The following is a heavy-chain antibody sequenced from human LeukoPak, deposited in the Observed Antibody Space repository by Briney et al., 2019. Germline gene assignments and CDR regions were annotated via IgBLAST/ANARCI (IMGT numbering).Heavy chain of an antibody. J-gene: IGHJ4*02. Sequence: SETLSLTCAVYGGSFSGYYWSWIRQPPGKGLEWIGEINHSGSTNYSPSLKSRVTISVDTPKNQFSLKLSSVTAADTAVYYCARWPYRTMQARGYFDYWAQGTLVTVSS. CDR1: GGSFSGYY. V-gene: IGHV4-34*01. D-gene: IGHD3-10*01. CDR3: ARWPYRTMQARGYFDY. CDR2: INHSGST.